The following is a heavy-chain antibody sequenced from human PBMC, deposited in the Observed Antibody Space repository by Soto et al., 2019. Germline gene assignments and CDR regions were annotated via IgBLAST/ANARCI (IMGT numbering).Heavy chain of an antibody. CDR3: ARGECSSNYCFTRWALDI. CDR2: INDSGST. D-gene: IGHD2-2*01. Sequence: QVQLQQWGAGLLKPSETLSLTCGVYGGSFSGYYWTWIRQTPGKGLEWLGEINDSGSTNYKPSLKSPVTISADTSKKQFSMNVTSVTAADTAVYYCARGECSSNYCFTRWALDIWGQGTVVTVSS. J-gene: IGHJ3*02. V-gene: IGHV4-34*01. CDR1: GGSFSGYY.